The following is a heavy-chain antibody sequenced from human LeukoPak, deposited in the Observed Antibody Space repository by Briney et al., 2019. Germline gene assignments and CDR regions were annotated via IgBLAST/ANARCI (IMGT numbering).Heavy chain of an antibody. D-gene: IGHD1-26*01. CDR3: ATSGSYSYYFDY. Sequence: SETLSLTCTVSGGSISSYYWSWIRQPPGKGLEWIGEINHSGSTNYNPSLKSRVTISVDTSKNQFSLKLSSVTAADTAVYYCATSGSYSYYFDYWGQGTLVTVSS. V-gene: IGHV4-34*01. J-gene: IGHJ4*02. CDR2: INHSGST. CDR1: GGSISSYY.